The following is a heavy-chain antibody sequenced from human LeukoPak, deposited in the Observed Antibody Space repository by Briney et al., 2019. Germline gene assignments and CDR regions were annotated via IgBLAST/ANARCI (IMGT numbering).Heavy chain of an antibody. V-gene: IGHV3-53*01. D-gene: IGHD3-22*01. CDR2: IYSGGST. CDR1: GFTVSSNY. CDR3: ARGKSSGYYHGDDPYVDY. Sequence: GGSLRLSCAASGFTVSSNYMSWVRQAPGKGLEWVSVIYSGGSTYYADSVKGRFTISRDNSKNTLYLQMSSLRAEDTAVYYCARGKSSGYYHGDDPYVDYWGQGTLVTVSS. J-gene: IGHJ4*02.